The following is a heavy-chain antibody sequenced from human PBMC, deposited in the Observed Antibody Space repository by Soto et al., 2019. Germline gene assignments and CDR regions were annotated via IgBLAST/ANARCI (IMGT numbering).Heavy chain of an antibody. Sequence: DVQLLESGGGLVQPGGSLTLSCAASRFSFSDYAMNWVRQAPGKGLEGVSSIGGGNTDRYYADSVKGRFIISRDNSKNTMYLQMNSLRDDDTAVYYCAKDAVSYNGKWDWFDSWGQGTLVTVSS. V-gene: IGHV3-23*01. CDR2: IGGGNTDR. D-gene: IGHD1-26*01. CDR1: RFSFSDYA. J-gene: IGHJ5*01. CDR3: AKDAVSYNGKWDWFDS.